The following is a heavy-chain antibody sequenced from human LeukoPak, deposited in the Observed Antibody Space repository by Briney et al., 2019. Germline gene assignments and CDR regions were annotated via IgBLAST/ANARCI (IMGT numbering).Heavy chain of an antibody. CDR3: ARQAISSGNYYRS. CDR1: GYTFAGYY. V-gene: IGHV1-2*02. J-gene: IGHJ1*01. D-gene: IGHD3-22*01. Sequence: ASVKVSCKASGYTFAGYYIHWVRQAPGQGLECMGWINPNSGGTHFAQKFQGRVTMTGDTSLTTAYMELTSLRSDDTAVYYCARQAISSGNYYRSWGQGTLITVSS. CDR2: INPNSGGT.